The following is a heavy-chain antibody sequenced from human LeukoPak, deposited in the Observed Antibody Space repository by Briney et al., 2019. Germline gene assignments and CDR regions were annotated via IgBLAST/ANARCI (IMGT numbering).Heavy chain of an antibody. J-gene: IGHJ4*02. CDR2: IRYDGSNK. CDR3: AKQGSSYFDY. V-gene: IGHV3-30*02. Sequence: PGGSLRLSCAASGFTFSSYGMHWVRQAPGKGLEWVAFIRYDGSNKYYAGSVKGRFTISRDNSKNTLYLQMNSLRAEDTAVYYCAKQGSSYFDYWGQGTLVTVSS. CDR1: GFTFSSYG. D-gene: IGHD6-13*01.